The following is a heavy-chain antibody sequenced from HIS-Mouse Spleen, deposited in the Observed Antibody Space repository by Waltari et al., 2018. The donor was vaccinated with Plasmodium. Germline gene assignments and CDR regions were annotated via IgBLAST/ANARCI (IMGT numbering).Heavy chain of an antibody. V-gene: IGHV4-39*07. D-gene: IGHD1-7*01. J-gene: IGHJ4*02. CDR3: ARDRITGTSYFDY. CDR2: IYYSGST. Sequence: QLQLQESGPGLVKPSETLSLTCTVSGGSISSSSYYWGWIRQPPGKGLEWIGSIYYSGSTYHKPSLKSRVTISVDTAKNQFSLKLSSVTAADTAVYYCARDRITGTSYFDYWGQGTLVTVSS. CDR1: GGSISSSSYY.